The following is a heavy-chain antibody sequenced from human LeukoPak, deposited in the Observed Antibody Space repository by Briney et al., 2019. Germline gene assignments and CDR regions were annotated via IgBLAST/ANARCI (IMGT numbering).Heavy chain of an antibody. V-gene: IGHV4-34*01. CDR2: INHSGST. CDR1: GGSFSGYY. D-gene: IGHD3-10*01. CDR3: ARGRRSRGYFDY. J-gene: IGHJ4*02. Sequence: SETLSLTCAVYGGSFSGYYWSWIRQPPGKGLEWIGEINHSGSTNYNPSLKSRVTTSVDTSKNQFSLKLSSVTAADTAVYYCARGRRSRGYFDYWGQGTLVTVSS.